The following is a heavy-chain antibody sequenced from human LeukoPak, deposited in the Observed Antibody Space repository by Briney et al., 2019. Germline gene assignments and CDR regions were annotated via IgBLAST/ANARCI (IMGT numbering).Heavy chain of an antibody. Sequence: GESLKISCKGSGYSFTSYWIGWVRQMPGKGLGWMGIIYPGDSDTRYRPSFQGQVTISADKSINTAYLQWNSLKASDTAMYYCARLQYSGSYYTGKFDYWGQGTLVTVSS. CDR1: GYSFTSYW. D-gene: IGHD1-26*01. J-gene: IGHJ4*02. CDR2: IYPGDSDT. V-gene: IGHV5-51*01. CDR3: ARLQYSGSYYTGKFDY.